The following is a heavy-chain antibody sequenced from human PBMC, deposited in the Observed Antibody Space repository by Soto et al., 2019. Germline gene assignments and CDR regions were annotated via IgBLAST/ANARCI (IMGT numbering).Heavy chain of an antibody. CDR1: GFTFSGYA. CDR3: ARKVSGSTGRPDLWYFDL. CDR2: ISGGGDAT. V-gene: IGHV3-23*01. D-gene: IGHD3-10*01. Sequence: EVQLLDSGGGLVQPGGSLRLSCAASGFTFSGYALTWVRQAPGKGLEGVSAISGGGDATFYADSVKGRFTISRDNSKNTLYLKMNTLRAEDTAVYYCARKVSGSTGRPDLWYFDLWGRGTLVTVSS. J-gene: IGHJ2*01.